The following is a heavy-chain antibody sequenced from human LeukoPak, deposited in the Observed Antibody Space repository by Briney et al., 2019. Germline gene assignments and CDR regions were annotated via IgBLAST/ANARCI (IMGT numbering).Heavy chain of an antibody. D-gene: IGHD1-26*01. CDR1: GFTFSSYT. J-gene: IGHJ6*02. CDR3: AREKWERHHCGVDV. CDR2: ISGRSDSI. V-gene: IGHV3-23*01. Sequence: GGSLRLSCAASGFTFSSYTMSWVRQAPGKGLERVSGISGRSDSIYYADSVEGRFTISRDYSKSTVDLQMNSLRAEDTAVYYCAREKWERHHCGVDVWGQGTTVTVSS.